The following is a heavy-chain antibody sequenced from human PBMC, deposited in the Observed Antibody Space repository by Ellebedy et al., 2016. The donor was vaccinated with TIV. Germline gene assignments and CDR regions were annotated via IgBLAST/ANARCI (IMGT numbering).Heavy chain of an antibody. CDR3: SRLYDFWNGYPAFDI. Sequence: MPSETLSLTCSVSGGSIGTHYWIWIRQPPGKGLEWIGYISYSGFTNYNPSLKSRVIISVDMSKNQFSLKLHSVTAADTAVYYCSRLYDFWNGYPAFDIWGRGTVVTVSS. CDR1: GGSIGTHY. CDR2: ISYSGFT. V-gene: IGHV4-59*08. J-gene: IGHJ3*02. D-gene: IGHD3-3*01.